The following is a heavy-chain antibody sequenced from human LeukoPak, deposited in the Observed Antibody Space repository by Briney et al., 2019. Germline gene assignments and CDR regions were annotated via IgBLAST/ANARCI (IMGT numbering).Heavy chain of an antibody. V-gene: IGHV4-39*01. D-gene: IGHD6-13*01. J-gene: IGHJ5*02. Sequence: SETLSLTCTVSGGSISSSSYYWGWIRQPPGKGLEWIGSIYYSGSTYYNPSLKSRVTISVDTSKNQFSLKLSSVTAADTAVYYCARQGKLAAAGTWFDPWGQGTLVTVSS. CDR3: ARQGKLAAAGTWFDP. CDR1: GGSISSSSYY. CDR2: IYYSGST.